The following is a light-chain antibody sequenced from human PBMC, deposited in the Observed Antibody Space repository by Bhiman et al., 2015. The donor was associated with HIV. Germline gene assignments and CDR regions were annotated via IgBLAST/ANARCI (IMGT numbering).Light chain of an antibody. CDR3: SSYTTSNTL. Sequence: QPVSVSGSPGQSITISCTGISSAVGGYKYVSWYQQHPGKAPKLMIYDVNTRPSGVSNRFSGSKSDNTASLTIAGLQAEDEADYYCSSYTTSNTLFGTGTKVTVL. J-gene: IGLJ1*01. CDR2: DVN. V-gene: IGLV2-14*03. CDR1: SSAVGGYKY.